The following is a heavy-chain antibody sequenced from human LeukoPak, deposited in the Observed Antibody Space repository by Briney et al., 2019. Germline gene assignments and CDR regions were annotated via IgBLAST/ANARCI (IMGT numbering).Heavy chain of an antibody. CDR1: GGTFSCYA. CDR3: ASLLTQDIVVVPAADRYYYYGMDV. D-gene: IGHD2-2*01. CDR2: IIPIFGTA. Sequence: GASVKVSCKASGGTFSCYAISWVRQAPGQGLEWMGGIIPIFGTANYAQKFQGRVTITADESTSTAYMELSSLRSEDTAVYYCASLLTQDIVVVPAADRYYYYGMDVWGQGTTVTVSS. J-gene: IGHJ6*02. V-gene: IGHV1-69*13.